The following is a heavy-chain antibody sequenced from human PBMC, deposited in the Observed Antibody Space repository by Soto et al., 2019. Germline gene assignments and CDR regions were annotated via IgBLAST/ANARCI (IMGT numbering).Heavy chain of an antibody. V-gene: IGHV4-59*08. Sequence: QVQLQESGPGLVKPSETLSLTCTVSGGSISSYYWNWIRQPPGKGLEWIGYIYYSGSTNYNPSLQGRVTISVDTSKNQFSLKLSSVTAADTAVYYCARRYYDFWSGLHYWYFDLWGRGTLVTVSS. J-gene: IGHJ2*01. CDR1: GGSISSYY. CDR3: ARRYYDFWSGLHYWYFDL. CDR2: IYYSGST. D-gene: IGHD3-3*01.